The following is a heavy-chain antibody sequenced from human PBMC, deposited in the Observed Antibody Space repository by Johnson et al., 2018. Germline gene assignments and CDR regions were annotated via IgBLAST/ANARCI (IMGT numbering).Heavy chain of an antibody. V-gene: IGHV3-33*08. CDR1: GFTFSSYG. J-gene: IGHJ6*02. Sequence: QVQLVQSGGGVVQPGRSLRLSCAASGFTFSSYGMHWVRQAPGKGLEWVAVIWYDGSNKYYADSVKGRFTISRDNSKNTLYLQMNSLRAEDTAVYYCSRYDFWSGYYYYGMDVWGQGTTVTVSS. CDR3: SRYDFWSGYYYYGMDV. CDR2: IWYDGSNK. D-gene: IGHD3-3*01.